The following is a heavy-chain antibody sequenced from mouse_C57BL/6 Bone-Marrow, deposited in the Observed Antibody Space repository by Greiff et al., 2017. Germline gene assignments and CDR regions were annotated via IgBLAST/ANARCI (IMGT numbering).Heavy chain of an antibody. CDR3: TVYDGSAGEV. CDR2: IDPENGDT. CDR1: GFNIKDDY. J-gene: IGHJ1*03. V-gene: IGHV14-4*01. D-gene: IGHD2-3*01. Sequence: EVQLQQSGAELVRPGASVKLSCTASGFNIKDDYMHWVKQRPEQGLEWIGWIDPENGDTEYASKFQGKATITADTSSNTAYLQLSSLTSEDTAVYYCTVYDGSAGEVWGTGTTVTVSA.